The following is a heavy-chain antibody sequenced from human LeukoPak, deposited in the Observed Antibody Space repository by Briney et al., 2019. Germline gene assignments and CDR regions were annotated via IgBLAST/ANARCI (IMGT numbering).Heavy chain of an antibody. J-gene: IGHJ4*02. D-gene: IGHD3-16*01. CDR1: GGTFSSYA. Sequence: SCKASGGTFSSYAMHWVRQAPGKGLEWVANIKQDGGEKNYMDSVKGRFTISRDNAMNSLYLQMNSLRAEDTAVYYCARDRHDYVWGSYSDYWGQGTLVTVSS. CDR2: IKQDGGEK. V-gene: IGHV3-7*01. CDR3: ARDRHDYVWGSYSDY.